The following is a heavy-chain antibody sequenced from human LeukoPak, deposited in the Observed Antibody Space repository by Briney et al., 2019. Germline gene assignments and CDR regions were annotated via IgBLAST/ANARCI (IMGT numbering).Heavy chain of an antibody. CDR3: ARVPRIEAGATGDWFDP. Sequence: GSLRPSCAASGFTFSSYSMNWIRQPPGKGLEWIGFIYYSGSTNYNPSLKSRVTISVDTSKNQFFLNLRSVTAADTAVYYCARVPRIEAGATGDWFDPWGQGTVVAVSS. J-gene: IGHJ5*02. D-gene: IGHD6-13*01. V-gene: IGHV4-59*01. CDR1: GFTFSSYS. CDR2: IYYSGST.